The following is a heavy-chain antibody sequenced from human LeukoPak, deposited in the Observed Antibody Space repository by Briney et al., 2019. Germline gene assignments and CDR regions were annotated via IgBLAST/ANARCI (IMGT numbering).Heavy chain of an antibody. J-gene: IGHJ6*02. CDR3: AREDYDILTMAGYYGMDV. CDR2: ISAYNGNT. Sequence: ASVKVSCKASGYTFTVYGNSWVRQAPGQGLEWMGWISAYNGNTNYAQKLQGRVTMTTDTSTSTAYMELRSLRSDDTAVYYCAREDYDILTMAGYYGMDVWGQGTTVTVSS. D-gene: IGHD3-9*01. V-gene: IGHV1-18*01. CDR1: GYTFTVYG.